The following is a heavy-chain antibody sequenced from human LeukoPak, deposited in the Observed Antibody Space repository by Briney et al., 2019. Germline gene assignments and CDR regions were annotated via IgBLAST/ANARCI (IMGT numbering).Heavy chain of an antibody. CDR3: AKVGVYYYDH. J-gene: IGHJ5*02. V-gene: IGHV3-15*01. CDR1: GLTFSNAW. Sequence: PGGSLRLSCEASGLTFSNAWLTWVRPAPGKGVEWVGRIRSKTYGGTTDYAAPVKGRFTISRDDSKNTVYLQMNGLKTEDTALYYCAKVGVYYYDHWGQGALVIVSS. CDR2: IRSKTYGGTT. D-gene: IGHD3-22*01.